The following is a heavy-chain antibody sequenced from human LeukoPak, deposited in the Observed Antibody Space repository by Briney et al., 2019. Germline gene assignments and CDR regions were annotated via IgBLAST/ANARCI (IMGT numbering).Heavy chain of an antibody. CDR1: GYTFNAYL. J-gene: IGHJ5*02. D-gene: IGHD2-8*02. Sequence: ASVKVTCKGSGYTFNAYLGHWVRQAPGKGLEWMGWIYTNIGDANTAQKFQARVTMTRDTAITTAYMELSRLTSDETAMQYCARDRMGDCAAAGFYLASCGQGTLVTVSS. V-gene: IGHV1-2*02. CDR2: IYTNIGDA. CDR3: ARDRMGDCAAAGFYLAS.